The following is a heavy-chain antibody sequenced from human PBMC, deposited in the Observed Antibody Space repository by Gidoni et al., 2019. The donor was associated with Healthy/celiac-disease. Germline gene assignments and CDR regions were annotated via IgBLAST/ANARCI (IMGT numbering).Heavy chain of an antibody. J-gene: IGHJ4*02. D-gene: IGHD4-17*01. V-gene: IGHV1-58*01. CDR3: AADFPYGDYDPPDFDY. Sequence: QMQLVQSGPEVKKPGTSVKVSCKASGFTFTSSAVQWVRQARGQSLGWIGWIVVGSGKTNYAQKFQERVTITRDMSTSTAYMELSSLRSEDTAVYYCAADFPYGDYDPPDFDYWGQGTLVTVSS. CDR2: IVVGSGKT. CDR1: GFTFTSSA.